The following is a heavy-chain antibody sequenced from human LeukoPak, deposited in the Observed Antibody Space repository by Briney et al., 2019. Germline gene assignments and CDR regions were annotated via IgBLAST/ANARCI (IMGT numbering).Heavy chain of an antibody. CDR1: GGSISSYY. Sequence: SETLSLTCTVSGGSISSYYWSWVRQPPGKGLEWIGYIYYSGSTNYNPSLKSRVTISVDTSKTQFSLKLSSVTAADTAVYYCARLSRRYFDWLFYPDYFDYWGQGTLVTVSS. CDR3: ARLSRRYFDWLFYPDYFDY. J-gene: IGHJ4*02. D-gene: IGHD3-9*01. V-gene: IGHV4-59*08. CDR2: IYYSGST.